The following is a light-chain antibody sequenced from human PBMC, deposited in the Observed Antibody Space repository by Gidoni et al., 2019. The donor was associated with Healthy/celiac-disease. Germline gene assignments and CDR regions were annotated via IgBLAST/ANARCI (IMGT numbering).Light chain of an antibody. Sequence: QSALPQPASVSGSPGQSITISCTGTSRDVGSYNLVSWYQQHPGKAPKLMIYEVSKRPSGVSNRFSGSKSGNTASLTISGLQAEDEADYYCCSYAGSSTSYVFGTGTKVTVL. V-gene: IGLV2-23*02. CDR3: CSYAGSSTSYV. J-gene: IGLJ1*01. CDR2: EVS. CDR1: SRDVGSYNL.